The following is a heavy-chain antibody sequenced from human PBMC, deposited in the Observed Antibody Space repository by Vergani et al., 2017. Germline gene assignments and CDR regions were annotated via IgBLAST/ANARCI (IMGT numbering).Heavy chain of an antibody. CDR3: ARGGRYSGYPRYYYMDV. CDR1: GGSISSYY. J-gene: IGHJ6*03. Sequence: QVQLQESGPGLVKPSETLSLTCTVSGGSISSYYWSWIRQPAGKGLEWIGYIYYSGSTNYNPSLKSRVTISVDTSKNQFSLKLSSVTAADTAVYYCARGGRYSGYPRYYYMDVWGKGTTVTVSS. V-gene: IGHV4-59*01. D-gene: IGHD5-12*01. CDR2: IYYSGST.